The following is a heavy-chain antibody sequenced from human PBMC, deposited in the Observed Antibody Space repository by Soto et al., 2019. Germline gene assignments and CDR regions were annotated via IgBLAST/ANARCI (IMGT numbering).Heavy chain of an antibody. J-gene: IGHJ4*02. CDR3: ARAKYSSSRYHFDY. Sequence: QVQLVESGGGVVQPGRSLRLSCAASGFTFSSYAMHWVRQAPGKGLEWVAVISYDGSNTYFADSVKGRFTISRDNSKDTLYLQMNSLRAEDTAVYYCARAKYSSSRYHFDYWGQGTLVTVSS. CDR1: GFTFSSYA. D-gene: IGHD6-13*01. V-gene: IGHV3-30-3*01. CDR2: ISYDGSNT.